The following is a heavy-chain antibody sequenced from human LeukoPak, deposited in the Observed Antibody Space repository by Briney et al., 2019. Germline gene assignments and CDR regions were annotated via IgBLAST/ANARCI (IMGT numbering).Heavy chain of an antibody. CDR2: INPNSGGT. D-gene: IGHD1-26*01. Sequence: GASVKVSCKASGYTFTGHYMHWVRQAPGQGLEWMGWINPNSGGTNYAQNFQGRVTMTRDTSNSTAYMELSRLRSDDTAVYYCAKDRARVGSMVDAFDMWGQGTMVTVSS. CDR1: GYTFTGHY. CDR3: AKDRARVGSMVDAFDM. J-gene: IGHJ3*02. V-gene: IGHV1-2*02.